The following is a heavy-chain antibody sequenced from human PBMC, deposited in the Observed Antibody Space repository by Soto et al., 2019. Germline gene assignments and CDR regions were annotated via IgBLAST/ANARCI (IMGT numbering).Heavy chain of an antibody. CDR1: GFSFSSCA. CDR3: AKHTLFSDSWYEDY. J-gene: IGHJ4*02. CDR2: ISGSGRST. Sequence: GGSLRLSCAASGFSFSSCAMSWVRQAPGKGLEWVSVISGSGRSTDYADAVKGRFTMSRGNSKNMVFLQMNSLSAEDTAVYYCAKHTLFSDSWYEDYWGQGTLVTVSS. V-gene: IGHV3-23*01. D-gene: IGHD6-13*01.